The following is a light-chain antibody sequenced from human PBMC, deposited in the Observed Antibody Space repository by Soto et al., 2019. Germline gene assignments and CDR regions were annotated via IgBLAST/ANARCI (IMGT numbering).Light chain of an antibody. CDR2: GAS. CDR3: QQYYSYPPA. J-gene: IGKJ1*01. Sequence: AIWMTQSPSSFSASTGDRVTITCRASQGIGSYLAWYQQKPGKAPNLLIYGASTLQSGVPSRFSGSGSETDFTLTISGLRSEDLATYYCQQYYSYPPAFGQGTKVEIK. V-gene: IGKV1-8*01. CDR1: QGIGSY.